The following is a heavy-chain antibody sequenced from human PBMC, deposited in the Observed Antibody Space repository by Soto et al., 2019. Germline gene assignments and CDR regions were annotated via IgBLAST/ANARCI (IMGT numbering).Heavy chain of an antibody. CDR2: ISGRGGST. V-gene: IGHV3-23*01. CDR3: TASRRGSSSWFFFDY. D-gene: IGHD6-13*01. CDR1: GFTFGSYA. J-gene: IGHJ4*02. Sequence: GGSLRLSCAAFGFTFGSYAMSWVRQAPGKGLEWVSAISGRGGSTYYADSVKGRFTISRDNSKNTLYLQLNSLGAEYTAIYYCTASRRGSSSWFFFDYWGQGAQVTVSS.